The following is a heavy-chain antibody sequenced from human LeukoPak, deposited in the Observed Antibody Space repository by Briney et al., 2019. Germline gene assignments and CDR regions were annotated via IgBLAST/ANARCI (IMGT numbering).Heavy chain of an antibody. CDR1: GGSISSYY. CDR2: IYYSGST. D-gene: IGHD7-27*01. J-gene: IGHJ3*02. CDR3: ARGLGIGLDAFDI. V-gene: IGHV4-59*01. Sequence: SETLSLTCTVSGGSISSYYWSWIRQPPGKGLEWIGYIYYSGSTNYNPSLKSRVTISVDTSKNQFSLKLSSVTAADTAVYYCARGLGIGLDAFDIWGQGTMVTVSS.